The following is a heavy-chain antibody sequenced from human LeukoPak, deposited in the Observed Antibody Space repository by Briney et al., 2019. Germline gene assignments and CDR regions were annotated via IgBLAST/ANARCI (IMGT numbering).Heavy chain of an antibody. CDR2: IYSGGNT. V-gene: IGHV3-66*02. CDR1: GLTVSSNF. J-gene: IGHJ4*02. Sequence: GGSLRLSCAASGLTVSSNFMTWVRQAPGKGLEWVSGIYSGGNTYYADSVRGRFTISRDNSKNTLYLQMNSLRAEDTAVFYCAKDRWTGFSAIEYWGQGTLVTVSS. D-gene: IGHD3/OR15-3a*01. CDR3: AKDRWTGFSAIEY.